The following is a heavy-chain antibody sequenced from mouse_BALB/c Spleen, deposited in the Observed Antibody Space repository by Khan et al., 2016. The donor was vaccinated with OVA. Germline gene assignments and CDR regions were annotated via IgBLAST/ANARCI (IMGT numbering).Heavy chain of an antibody. CDR3: ARESYYGRTCYSMDY. D-gene: IGHD1-1*01. J-gene: IGHJ4*01. CDR2: IAPGSGSS. CDR1: GYTFTSYW. Sequence: DLVKPGASVKLSCKASGYTFTSYWINWIKQRPGQGLEWIGRIAPGSGSSSYNEKFKGKATLTLDTSSSTAYIQLSSLSSEDSAVYFCARESYYGRTCYSMDYWGQGTSVTVSS. V-gene: IGHV1S41*01.